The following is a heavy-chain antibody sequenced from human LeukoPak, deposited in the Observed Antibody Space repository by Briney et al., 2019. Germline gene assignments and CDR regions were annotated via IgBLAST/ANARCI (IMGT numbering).Heavy chain of an antibody. J-gene: IGHJ3*02. D-gene: IGHD3-22*01. CDR3: ARVVTTTIVVVAFDI. CDR2: IYHSGST. Sequence: SETLSLTCTVSGGSISSYYWSWIRQPAGKGLEWIGRIYHSGSTYYNPSLKSRVTISVDTSKNQFSLKLSSVTAADTAVYYCARVVTTTIVVVAFDIWGQGTMVTVSS. CDR1: GGSISSYY. V-gene: IGHV4-4*07.